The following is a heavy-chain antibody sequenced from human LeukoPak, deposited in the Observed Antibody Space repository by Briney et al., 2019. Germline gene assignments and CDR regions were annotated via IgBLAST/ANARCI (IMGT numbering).Heavy chain of an antibody. CDR2: IYYSGST. D-gene: IGHD1-14*01. Sequence: SETLSLTCTVSGGSISSHYWSWIRQPPGKGLEWIGYIYYSGSTNYNPSLKSRVTISVDTSKNQFSLKLSSVTAADTAVYYCARVYRDWFDPWGQGTLVTVSS. V-gene: IGHV4-59*11. CDR1: GGSISSHY. J-gene: IGHJ5*02. CDR3: ARVYRDWFDP.